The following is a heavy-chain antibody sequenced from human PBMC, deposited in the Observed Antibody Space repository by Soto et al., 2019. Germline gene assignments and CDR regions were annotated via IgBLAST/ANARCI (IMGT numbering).Heavy chain of an antibody. CDR1: GGSISSSSYY. V-gene: IGHV4-39*01. CDR2: IYYSGST. D-gene: IGHD6-13*01. J-gene: IGHJ5*02. CDR3: ARLRVAASYNWFDP. Sequence: SETLSLTCTVSGGSISSSSYYWGWIRQPPGKGLEWIGSIYYSGSTYYNPSLKSRVTISVDTSKNQFSLKLSSVTAADTAVYYCARLRVAASYNWFDPWGQGTLVTVSS.